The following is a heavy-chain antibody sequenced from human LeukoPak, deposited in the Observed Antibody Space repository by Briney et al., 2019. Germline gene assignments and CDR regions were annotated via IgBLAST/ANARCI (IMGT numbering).Heavy chain of an antibody. D-gene: IGHD6-19*01. J-gene: IGHJ4*02. CDR1: GYTFTGYY. CDR2: INPNTYGT. CDR3: ARTYSSGWYFDY. Sequence: GASVNVSCKASGYTFTGYYMHWVRQAPGQGLEGMGWINPNTYGTNDAHKFQGRVTMTRDTFLSTAYMELSRLSPDETAVYYCARTYSSGWYFDYWGQGTLVTVSS. V-gene: IGHV1-2*07.